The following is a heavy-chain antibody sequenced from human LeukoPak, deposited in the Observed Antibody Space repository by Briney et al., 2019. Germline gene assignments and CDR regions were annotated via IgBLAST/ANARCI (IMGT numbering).Heavy chain of an antibody. D-gene: IGHD3-22*01. CDR3: ARERTGRSGYYPYYFDY. J-gene: IGHJ4*02. Sequence: SETLSLTCTVSGGSISSYYWSWIRQPPGKGLEWIGYIYYSGSTNYNPSLKSRVTISVDTSKNQSSLKLSSVTAADTAVYYCARERTGRSGYYPYYFDYWGQGTLVTVSS. V-gene: IGHV4-59*01. CDR2: IYYSGST. CDR1: GGSISSYY.